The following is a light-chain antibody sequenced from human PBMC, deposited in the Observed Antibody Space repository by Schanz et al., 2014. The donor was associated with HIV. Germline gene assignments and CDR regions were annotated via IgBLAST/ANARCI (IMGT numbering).Light chain of an antibody. CDR3: ATWHSSLREVV. J-gene: IGLJ2*01. V-gene: IGLV1-47*01. CDR2: RNN. Sequence: QSVLTQPPSASGTPGQRVTISCSGSSSNIGSNYVYWYQQFPGTAPKLLIYRNNLRPSGVPDRFSGSKSGTSATLAINGLQTGDEADYYCATWHSSLREVVFGGGTKLTVL. CDR1: SSNIGSNY.